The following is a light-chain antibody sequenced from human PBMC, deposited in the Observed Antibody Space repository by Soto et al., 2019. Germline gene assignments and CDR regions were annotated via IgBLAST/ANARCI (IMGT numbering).Light chain of an antibody. Sequence: DIVMTQSPDSLAVSLGERATINCKSSQSVLYSSNNKNYLAWYQQKPGQPPKLLIYWASTRESGVPDRFSGSGSGTEFTLNISSLQAEDVAVYYCKQYYSTPQTFGQGTKLEIK. CDR3: KQYYSTPQT. V-gene: IGKV4-1*01. CDR2: WAS. J-gene: IGKJ2*01. CDR1: QSVLYSSNNKNY.